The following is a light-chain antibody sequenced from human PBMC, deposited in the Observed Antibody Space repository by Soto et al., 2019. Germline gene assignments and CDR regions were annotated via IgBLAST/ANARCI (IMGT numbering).Light chain of an antibody. Sequence: QSVLTQPASVSGSPGQSITISCSGTRSDIGSYNYVAWYQQFPGKTPKILIYGVSNRPSGVSSRFSGSKSGNTASLTISGLQAEDEADYYCISYTGSSTLVFGTGTKVTVL. V-gene: IGLV2-14*01. CDR2: GVS. CDR1: RSDIGSYNY. CDR3: ISYTGSSTLV. J-gene: IGLJ1*01.